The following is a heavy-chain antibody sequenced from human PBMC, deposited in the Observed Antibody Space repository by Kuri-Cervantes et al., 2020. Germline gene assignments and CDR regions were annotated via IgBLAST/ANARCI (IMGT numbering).Heavy chain of an antibody. D-gene: IGHD7-27*01. Sequence: SETLSLTCTVSGGSVSSYYWSWIRRPPGKGLEWIGYIYYSGSTNYNPSLKSRVTISVDTSKNQFSLKLSSVTAADTAVYYCARGRLGMRANWFDPWGQGSLVTVSS. J-gene: IGHJ5*02. CDR2: IYYSGST. CDR3: ARGRLGMRANWFDP. V-gene: IGHV4-59*02. CDR1: GGSVSSYY.